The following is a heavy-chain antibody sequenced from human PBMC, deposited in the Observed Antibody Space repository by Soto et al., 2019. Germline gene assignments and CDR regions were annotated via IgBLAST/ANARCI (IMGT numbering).Heavy chain of an antibody. CDR2: ISSRSSYI. J-gene: IGHJ5*02. Sequence: EVQLVESGGGLVKPGGSLRLSCAASGFIFSTYNMIWVRQAPGKGLEWVSSISSRSSYIYYADSVKGRFTISRDNAKNSLYLQMNSLRADDTAVYYCAKDRGDYEDNWFDPWGQGTLVTVSS. CDR3: AKDRGDYEDNWFDP. V-gene: IGHV3-21*01. CDR1: GFIFSTYN. D-gene: IGHD4-17*01.